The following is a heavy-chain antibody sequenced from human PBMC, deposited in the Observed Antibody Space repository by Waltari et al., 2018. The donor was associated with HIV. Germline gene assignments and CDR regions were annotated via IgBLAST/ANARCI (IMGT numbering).Heavy chain of an antibody. J-gene: IGHJ5*02. V-gene: IGHV4-4*02. CDR1: GGSISSSNW. CDR2: IYHSGST. D-gene: IGHD3-22*01. Sequence: QVQLQESGPGLVKPSGTLSLTCAVSGGSISSSNWWSWVRQPPGKGLEWIGEIYHSGSTNYNPSRKSRVTISVDKSKNQFSLKLSSVTAADTAVYYCARVYDSSGYYYAGPFDPWGQGTLVTVSS. CDR3: ARVYDSSGYYYAGPFDP.